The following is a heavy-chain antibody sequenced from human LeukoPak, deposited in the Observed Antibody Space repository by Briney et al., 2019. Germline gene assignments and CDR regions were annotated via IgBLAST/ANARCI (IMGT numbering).Heavy chain of an antibody. J-gene: IGHJ5*02. CDR2: IYYSGST. V-gene: IGHV4-39*07. Sequence: SETLSLTCTVSGGSISSYSYYWGWIRQPPGKGLEWIGSIYYSGSTDYNPSLKSRVTISVDTTKNQFSLKLISVTAADTAVYYCARPLGGGSGIFDPWGQGTLVTVSS. D-gene: IGHD6-19*01. CDR3: ARPLGGGSGIFDP. CDR1: GGSISSYSYY.